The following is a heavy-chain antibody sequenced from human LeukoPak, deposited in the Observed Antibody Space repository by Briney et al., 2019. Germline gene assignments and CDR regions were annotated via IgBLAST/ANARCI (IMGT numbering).Heavy chain of an antibody. CDR3: AREAFSYYYMDV. V-gene: IGHV1-8*01. Sequence: ASVKVSCKASGYTFTSYDINWVRQATGQGLEWMGWMNPNSGNTGYAQKFQGRVTMTRNTPISTAYMELSSLRSEDTAVYYCAREAFSYYYMDVWGKGTAVTASS. CDR1: GYTFTSYD. CDR2: MNPNSGNT. J-gene: IGHJ6*03.